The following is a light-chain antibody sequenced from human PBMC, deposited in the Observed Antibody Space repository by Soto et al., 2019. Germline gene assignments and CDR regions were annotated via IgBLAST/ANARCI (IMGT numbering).Light chain of an antibody. V-gene: IGKV3-11*01. CDR1: QSVSSY. CDR3: QQRSNWIT. J-gene: IGKJ5*01. CDR2: DAS. Sequence: EMVLTQSPATLSLSPGERATLSCRASQSVSSYLAWYQQKPGQAPRLLIYDASNGATGIPARLSGSGSGTDSTITISSLEPEDFAVYYCQQRSNWITFGQGTRLEIK.